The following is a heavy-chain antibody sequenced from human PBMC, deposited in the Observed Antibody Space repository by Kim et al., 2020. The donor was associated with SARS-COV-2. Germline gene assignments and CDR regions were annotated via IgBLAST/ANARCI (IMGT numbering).Heavy chain of an antibody. Sequence: SETLSLTCTVSGGSISSYYWSWIRQPPGKGLEWIGYIYYSGSTNYNPSLKSRVTISVDTSKNQFSLKLSSVTAADTAVDYCARAYYYDSSGYYGTYYYYYGMDVWGQETTFTVSS. CDR1: GGSISSYY. V-gene: IGHV4-59*01. CDR3: ARAYYYDSSGYYGTYYYYYGMDV. J-gene: IGHJ6*02. D-gene: IGHD3-22*01. CDR2: IYYSGST.